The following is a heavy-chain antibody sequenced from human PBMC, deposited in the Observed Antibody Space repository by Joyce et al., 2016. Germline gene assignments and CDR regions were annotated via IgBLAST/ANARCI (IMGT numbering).Heavy chain of an antibody. CDR1: GFSFTDYY. D-gene: IGHD6-19*01. Sequence: QVHLVQSGAEVKKPGASVKVSCKASGFSFTDYYIYWVRQAPGQGLRGMGWINPNSGGSHHAQKFQGRLTMTRDTSISTAYMGLSRLRSDDTAVIYCARGFSSGRYGLDVWGTGTTVTVSS. J-gene: IGHJ6*04. V-gene: IGHV1-2*02. CDR3: ARGFSSGRYGLDV. CDR2: INPNSGGS.